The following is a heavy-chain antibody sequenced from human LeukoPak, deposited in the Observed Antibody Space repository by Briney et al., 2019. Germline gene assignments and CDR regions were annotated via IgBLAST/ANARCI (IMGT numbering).Heavy chain of an antibody. CDR2: ISGSSSTI. Sequence: GGSLRLSCAASGFTFSSYSKNWVRQAPGKGLEWGSYISGSSSTIYYADSVKGRFTISRDNGENTLYLQMNSLRAEDTAVYYCARGSTYYDSSGQVPFDYWGQGTLVTVSS. J-gene: IGHJ4*02. CDR3: ARGSTYYDSSGQVPFDY. CDR1: GFTFSSYS. D-gene: IGHD3-22*01. V-gene: IGHV3-48*01.